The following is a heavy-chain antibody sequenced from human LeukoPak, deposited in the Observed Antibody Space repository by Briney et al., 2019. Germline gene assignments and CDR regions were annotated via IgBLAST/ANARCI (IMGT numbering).Heavy chain of an antibody. CDR3: ARDIGYNWNYALDY. Sequence: AGGSLRLSCAASGFTFSSYSMNWVRQAPGKGLEWVSSISSSSSYIYYADSVKGRFTISRDNAKNSLYLQMNSLRAEDTAVYYCARDIGYNWNYALDYWGQGTLVTVSS. J-gene: IGHJ4*02. V-gene: IGHV3-21*01. D-gene: IGHD1-7*01. CDR2: ISSSSSYI. CDR1: GFTFSSYS.